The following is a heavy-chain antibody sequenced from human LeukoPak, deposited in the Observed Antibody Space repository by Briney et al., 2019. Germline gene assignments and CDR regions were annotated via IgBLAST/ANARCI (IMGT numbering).Heavy chain of an antibody. J-gene: IGHJ4*02. CDR3: VSLRWSSRAIDY. CDR2: ISSSSSYI. Sequence: GGSLTLFCAASGFTFSSYSVIWVRQAPGKGLEWVSSISSSSSYIYYADSVKGRFTISRDNAKNSLYLQMNSLRAEDTAVYYCVSLRWSSRAIDYWGQGTLVTVSS. V-gene: IGHV3-21*01. D-gene: IGHD2-15*01. CDR1: GFTFSSYS.